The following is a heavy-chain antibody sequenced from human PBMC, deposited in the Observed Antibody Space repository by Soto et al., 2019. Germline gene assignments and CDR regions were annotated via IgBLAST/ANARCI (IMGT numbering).Heavy chain of an antibody. CDR3: ARKDKSGYFNWFDP. Sequence: PGESLKISCRTSGYRFTSYWMAWVRQMPGKGLEWMGIIFPSDSDTRYSPSFQGQVTISADRSTSTVFLQWAGLKASDTAVYFCARKDKSGYFNWFDPWGQGTLVTVYS. V-gene: IGHV5-51*01. D-gene: IGHD3-22*01. CDR1: GYRFTSYW. J-gene: IGHJ5*02. CDR2: IFPSDSDT.